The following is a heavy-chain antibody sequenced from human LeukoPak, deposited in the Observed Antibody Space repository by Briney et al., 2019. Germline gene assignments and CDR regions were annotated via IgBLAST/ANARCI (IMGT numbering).Heavy chain of an antibody. CDR1: GFTFSSYA. J-gene: IGHJ4*02. D-gene: IGHD2-2*01. Sequence: GGSLRLSCAASGFTFSSYAMSWVRQAPGKGLEWVSVIGSDGGGIQYADSVKGRFTISRDNSKNTLYLQMNNLRAEDTAVYYRAKYVVIVPAGTRAFDYWGQGTLVTVSS. V-gene: IGHV3-23*01. CDR2: IGSDGGGI. CDR3: AKYVVIVPAGTRAFDY.